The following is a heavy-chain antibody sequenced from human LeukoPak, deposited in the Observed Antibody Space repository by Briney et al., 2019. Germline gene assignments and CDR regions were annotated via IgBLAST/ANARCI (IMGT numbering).Heavy chain of an antibody. CDR3: ARANLVGAPQQTPYYYYYGMDV. J-gene: IGHJ6*02. V-gene: IGHV1-46*01. D-gene: IGHD1-26*01. Sequence: ASVKVSCKASGYTFTSYYMHWVRQAPGQGLEWMGIINPSGGSTSYAQKFQGRVTMTRDTSTSTVYMELSSLRSEDTAVYYCARANLVGAPQQTPYYYYYGMDVWGQGTTVTVSS. CDR2: INPSGGST. CDR1: GYTFTSYY.